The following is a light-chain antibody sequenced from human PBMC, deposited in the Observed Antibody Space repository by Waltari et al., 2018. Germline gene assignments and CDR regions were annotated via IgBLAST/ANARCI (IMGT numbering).Light chain of an antibody. V-gene: IGKV3-15*01. J-gene: IGKJ4*01. CDR2: DAY. CDR3: QQYENWPPLT. Sequence: EIVMTQSPATLSVSPGESATVSCRASQSVRANLAWYKQRPGQAPRLLIYDAYTMATGVPPRFSGTGFGTEFALTISSLRSEDFAVYYCQQYENWPPLTFGGGTKVEIK. CDR1: QSVRAN.